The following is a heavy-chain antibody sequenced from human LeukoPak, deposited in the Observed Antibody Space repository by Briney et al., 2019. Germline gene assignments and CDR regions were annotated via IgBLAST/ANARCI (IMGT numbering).Heavy chain of an antibody. J-gene: IGHJ3*02. CDR2: ISGSGGST. CDR1: GFTFSSYA. CDR3: ARRDIVVVPAAIFGAFDI. V-gene: IGHV3-23*01. D-gene: IGHD2-2*02. Sequence: GGSLRLSCAASGFTFSSYAMSWVRQAPGKGLEWVSAISGSGGSTYYADSVKGRFTISRDNSKNTLYLQMNSLRAEDTAVYYCARRDIVVVPAAIFGAFDIWGQGTMVTVSS.